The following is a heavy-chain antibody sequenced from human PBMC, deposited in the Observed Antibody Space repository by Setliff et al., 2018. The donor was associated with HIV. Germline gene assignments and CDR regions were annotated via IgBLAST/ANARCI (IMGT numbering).Heavy chain of an antibody. Sequence: ASVKVSCKASGYTFTSYYLHWVRQAPGQGLEWMGMINPSGGNTNYAEEFQGRVTMTTDTSTSTAYMDLRSLRADDTALYYCARVPRTGPLDYWGQGTLVTVSS. CDR3: ARVPRTGPLDY. CDR1: GYTFTSYY. CDR2: INPSGGNT. V-gene: IGHV1-46*01. J-gene: IGHJ4*02.